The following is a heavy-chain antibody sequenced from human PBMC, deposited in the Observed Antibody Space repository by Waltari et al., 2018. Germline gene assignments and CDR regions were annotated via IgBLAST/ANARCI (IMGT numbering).Heavy chain of an antibody. V-gene: IGHV1-2*06. CDR2: IIPNSGGT. CDR3: ARGNLGYFFDY. CDR1: GYTISGYY. Sequence: QVQLVQSGAEVRKPGASVKVSCETSGYTISGYYIHWVRQAPGQGPEWMGRIIPNSGGTSYAQKFQGRVTMTSDTSITTAYMELRSLTSDDTAVYYCARGNLGYFFDYWGQGTLVTVSS. D-gene: IGHD7-27*01. J-gene: IGHJ4*02.